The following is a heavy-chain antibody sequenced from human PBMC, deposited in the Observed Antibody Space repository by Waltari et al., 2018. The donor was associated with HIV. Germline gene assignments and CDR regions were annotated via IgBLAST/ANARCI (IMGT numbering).Heavy chain of an antibody. J-gene: IGHJ4*02. D-gene: IGHD4-17*01. Sequence: EVQLVESGGGLVQPGGSLRLSCAASGFTVSSNYMSWVRQAPGKGREWVSVIYSGGSTYYADSVKGRFTISRDNSKNTLYLQMNSLRAEDTAVYYCAREGASYGDYVDYWGQGTLVTVSS. CDR1: GFTVSSNY. V-gene: IGHV3-66*02. CDR3: AREGASYGDYVDY. CDR2: IYSGGST.